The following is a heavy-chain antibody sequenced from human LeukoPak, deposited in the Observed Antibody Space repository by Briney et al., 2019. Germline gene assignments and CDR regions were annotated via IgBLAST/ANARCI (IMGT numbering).Heavy chain of an antibody. V-gene: IGHV4-39*01. Sequence: PSETLSLTCTVSGGSISSSSYYWGWIRQPPGKGLEWIGSIYYSGSTFYNPSLKSRVTISVDTSKNQFSLKLSSVTAADTTVYYCAGFTTETTVFDYWGQGTLVTVSS. CDR3: AGFTTETTVFDY. CDR1: GGSISSSSYY. J-gene: IGHJ4*02. D-gene: IGHD4-11*01. CDR2: IYYSGST.